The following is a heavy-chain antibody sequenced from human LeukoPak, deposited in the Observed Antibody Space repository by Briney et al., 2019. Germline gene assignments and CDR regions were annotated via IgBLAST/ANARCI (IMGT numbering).Heavy chain of an antibody. CDR1: GGSIGSYY. J-gene: IGHJ6*02. CDR2: IYYSGST. CDR3: ARLGSLSRRQYYYYGMDV. V-gene: IGHV4-59*08. D-gene: IGHD1-26*01. Sequence: SETLSLTCTVSGGSIGSYYWSWIWQPPGKGLEWIGYIYYSGSTNYNPSLKSRVTISVDTSKNQFSLKLSSVTAADTAVYYCARLGSLSRRQYYYYGMDVWGQGTTVTVSS.